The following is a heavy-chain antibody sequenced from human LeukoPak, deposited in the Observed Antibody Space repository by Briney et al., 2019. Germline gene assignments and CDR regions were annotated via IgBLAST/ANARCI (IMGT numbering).Heavy chain of an antibody. Sequence: TLSLTCAVYGGSFSGYYWSWIRQPPGKGLEWIGYIYYSGSTYYNPSLKSRVTISVDTSKNQFSLKLSSVTAADTAVYYCATGSYYGMDVWGQGTTVTVSS. J-gene: IGHJ6*02. CDR1: GGSFSGYY. CDR2: IYYSGST. V-gene: IGHV4-30-4*08. CDR3: ATGSYYGMDV. D-gene: IGHD3-10*01.